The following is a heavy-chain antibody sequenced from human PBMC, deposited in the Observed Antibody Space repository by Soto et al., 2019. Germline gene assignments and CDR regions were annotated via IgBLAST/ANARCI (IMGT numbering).Heavy chain of an antibody. CDR1: GYTFTSYG. J-gene: IGHJ4*02. CDR2: ISAYNGNT. CDR3: VIYAAVGLFDD. Sequence: QVQLVQSGAEVKKPGASVKVSCKASGYTFTSYGISWVRQAPGQWLEWMGWISAYNGNTNYAQKLQGRVTMITATSTSTAYMELRSLRSDDTAVYYCVIYAAVGLFDDWGQGTLVTVSS. D-gene: IGHD1-26*01. V-gene: IGHV1-18*01.